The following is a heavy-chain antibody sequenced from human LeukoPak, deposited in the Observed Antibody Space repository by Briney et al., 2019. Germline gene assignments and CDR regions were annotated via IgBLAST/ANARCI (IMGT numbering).Heavy chain of an antibody. J-gene: IGHJ5*02. CDR2: INPSGGST. CDR3: ARDPSSYSSGWYGWFDP. CDR1: GYTFTSYY. V-gene: IGHV1-46*01. D-gene: IGHD6-19*01. Sequence: ASVKVSCKASGYTFTSYYMHWVRQAPGQGLEWMGIINPSGGSTSYAQKFQGRVTMTRDTSTSTVYMELISLRSEDTAVYYCARDPSSYSSGWYGWFDPWGQGTLVTVSS.